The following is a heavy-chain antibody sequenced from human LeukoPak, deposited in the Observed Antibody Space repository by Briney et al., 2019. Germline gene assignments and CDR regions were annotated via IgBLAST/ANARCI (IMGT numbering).Heavy chain of an antibody. CDR3: AREGTVVVPAAIDVSYYYYYMDV. D-gene: IGHD2-2*02. CDR2: MNPNSGNT. CDR1: GYTFTSYD. J-gene: IGHJ6*03. Sequence: ASVKVSCKASGYTFTSYDINWVRQATGQGLEWMGWMNPNSGNTGYAQKFQGRVTMTRNSSISTAYMELSSLRSEDTAVYYSAREGTVVVPAAIDVSYYYYYMDVWGKGTTVTVSS. V-gene: IGHV1-8*01.